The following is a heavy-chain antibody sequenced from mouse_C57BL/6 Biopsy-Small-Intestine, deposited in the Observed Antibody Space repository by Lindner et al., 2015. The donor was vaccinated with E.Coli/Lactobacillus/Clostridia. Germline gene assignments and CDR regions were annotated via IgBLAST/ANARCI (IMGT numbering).Heavy chain of an antibody. CDR1: GFSLTSYG. CDR3: AKLLGRGFFDY. J-gene: IGHJ2*01. Sequence: VQLQESGPGQVAPSQSLSITCTVSGFSLTSYGVTWVRQSPGKGLEWLGVIWGDGSTNYHSALISRLSISKDNSKSQIFLRLNSLQTDDTGTYYCAKLLGRGFFDYWGQGTTLTVSS. D-gene: IGHD4-1*01. CDR2: IWGDGST. V-gene: IGHV2-3*01.